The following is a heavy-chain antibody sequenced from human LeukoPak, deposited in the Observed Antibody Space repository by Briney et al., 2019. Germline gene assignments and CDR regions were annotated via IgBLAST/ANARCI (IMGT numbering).Heavy chain of an antibody. V-gene: IGHV1-8*01. Sequence: GASVKVSCKASGYTFTSYDMNWVRQATGQGLEWMGWMNPNSGNTYYAQKFQGRVTMTSNTSISTAYMELSSLRSEDTAVYYCAWLAGYSGYDSPLNPDAFDIWGQGTMVTVSS. CDR3: AWLAGYSGYDSPLNPDAFDI. J-gene: IGHJ3*02. D-gene: IGHD5-12*01. CDR2: MNPNSGNT. CDR1: GYTFTSYD.